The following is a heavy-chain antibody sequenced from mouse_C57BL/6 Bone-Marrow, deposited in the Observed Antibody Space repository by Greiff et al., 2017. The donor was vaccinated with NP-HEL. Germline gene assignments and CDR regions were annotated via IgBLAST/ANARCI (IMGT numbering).Heavy chain of an antibody. J-gene: IGHJ2*01. CDR1: GFTFNTYA. D-gene: IGHD2-4*01. CDR2: IRSKSSNYAT. V-gene: IGHV10-3*01. Sequence: EVQRVESGGGLVQPKGSLKLSCAASGFTFNTYAMHWVRQAPGKGLEWVARIRSKSSNYATYYADSVKDRFTISRDDSQSMLYLQMNNLKTEDTAMYYCVRAGYYDYPYYFDYWGQGTTLTVSS. CDR3: VRAGYYDYPYYFDY.